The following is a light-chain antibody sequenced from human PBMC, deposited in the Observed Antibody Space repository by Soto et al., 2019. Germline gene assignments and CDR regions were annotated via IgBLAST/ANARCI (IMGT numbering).Light chain of an antibody. CDR2: AAS. Sequence: DIQMTQSPSSLSASVGDRVTITCRASQRISSYLNWYQHKPGKAPKLLIYAASSLQSGVPSRFSGSGSGTDFTLTISSLQPEDFATYYCQHSYSIPWTFGQGTNVEIK. CDR1: QRISSY. CDR3: QHSYSIPWT. J-gene: IGKJ1*01. V-gene: IGKV1-39*01.